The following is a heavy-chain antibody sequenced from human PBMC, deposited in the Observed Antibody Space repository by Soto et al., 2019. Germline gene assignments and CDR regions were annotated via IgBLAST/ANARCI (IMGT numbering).Heavy chain of an antibody. CDR3: ARENWENILTGYHYLQPHDAFDI. Sequence: ASVKVSCKASGYTFTSYGISWVRQAPGQGLEWMGWISAYNGNTNYAQKLQGRVTMTTDTSTSTAYMELRSLRSDDTAVYYCARENWENILTGYHYLQPHDAFDIWGRGTMVTVSS. J-gene: IGHJ3*02. CDR2: ISAYNGNT. V-gene: IGHV1-18*01. CDR1: GYTFTSYG. D-gene: IGHD3-9*01.